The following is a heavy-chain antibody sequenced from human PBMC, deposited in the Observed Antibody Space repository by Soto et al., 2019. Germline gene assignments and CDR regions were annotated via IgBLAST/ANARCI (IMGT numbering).Heavy chain of an antibody. CDR2: IYYSGST. CDR1: GGSISSGDYY. Sequence: SETLSLTCTVSGGSISSGDYYWSWIRQPPGKGLEWIGYIYYSGSTYYNPSLKSRVTISVDTSKNQFSLKLSSVTAADTAVYYCARDFPYCTNGVCYGGDDAFDIWGQGTMVT. J-gene: IGHJ3*02. CDR3: ARDFPYCTNGVCYGGDDAFDI. V-gene: IGHV4-30-4*01. D-gene: IGHD2-8*01.